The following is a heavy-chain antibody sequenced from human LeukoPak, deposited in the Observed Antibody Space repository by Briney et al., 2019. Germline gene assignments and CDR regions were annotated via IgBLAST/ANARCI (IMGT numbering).Heavy chain of an antibody. CDR2: IKQDGSEK. CDR3: ARAGQGGCTNGVCPRGFDY. J-gene: IGHJ4*02. Sequence: PGGSLRLSCAASGFTFSSYWMSWVRQAPGKGLEWVANIKQDGSEKYYVDSVKGRFTISRDNAKNSLYLQMNSLRAEDTAVYYCARAGQGGCTNGVCPRGFDYWGQGTLVTVSS. D-gene: IGHD2-8*01. CDR1: GFTFSSYW. V-gene: IGHV3-7*05.